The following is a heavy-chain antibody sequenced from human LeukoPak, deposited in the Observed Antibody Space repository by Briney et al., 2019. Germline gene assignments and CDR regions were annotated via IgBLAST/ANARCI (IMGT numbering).Heavy chain of an antibody. Sequence: GSLLLSCAASGFTFSSYSMNWVRPAPGKGLEWVSSISSSSSYIYYADSVKGRFTISRDNAKNSLYLQMNSLRAEDTAVYYCARDPDPDYYDSSGYPTFDYWGQGTLVTVS. J-gene: IGHJ4*02. D-gene: IGHD3-22*01. V-gene: IGHV3-21*01. CDR3: ARDPDPDYYDSSGYPTFDY. CDR2: ISSSSSYI. CDR1: GFTFSSYS.